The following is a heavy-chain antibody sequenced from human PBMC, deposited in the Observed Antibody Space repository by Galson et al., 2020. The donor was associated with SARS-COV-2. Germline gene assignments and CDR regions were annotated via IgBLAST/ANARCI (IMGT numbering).Heavy chain of an antibody. CDR2: THNGGST. CDR1: GFTVSTNY. V-gene: IGHV3-53*01. CDR3: VSGVEQWLADH. D-gene: IGHD6-19*01. J-gene: IGHJ5*02. Sequence: GGSLRLSCAASGFTVSTNYMSWVRQAPGKGLEWVSVTHNGGSTYYADFVKGRFTISRDSSKNTLLLQMNSLRAEDTAIYYCVSGVEQWLADHWGQGTLVTVSS.